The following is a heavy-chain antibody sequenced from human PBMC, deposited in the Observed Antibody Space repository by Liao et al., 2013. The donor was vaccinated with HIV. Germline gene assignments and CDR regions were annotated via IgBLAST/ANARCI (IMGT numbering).Heavy chain of an antibody. CDR3: ARLRIALAGIQGAFDI. CDR1: GGSISSGYYS. D-gene: IGHD6-19*01. J-gene: IGHJ3*02. Sequence: QVHLQESGPGLVKPSQTLSLTCTVSGGSISSGYYSWTWIRQPAGKGLECIGRIYTSGSINYNPSLRSRATISIDASENQFSLKLRSVTAADTAVYYCARLRIALAGIQGAFDIWGQGTMVTVSS. CDR2: IYTSGSI. V-gene: IGHV4-61*02.